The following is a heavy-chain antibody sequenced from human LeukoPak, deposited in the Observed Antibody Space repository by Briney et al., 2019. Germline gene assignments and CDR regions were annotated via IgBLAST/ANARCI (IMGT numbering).Heavy chain of an antibody. J-gene: IGHJ4*02. D-gene: IGHD3-16*02. CDR1: GGSISSSNW. Sequence: PSETLSLTCAVSGGSISSSNWWSWVRQAPGKGLEWVVRIKSKSHGGPTDYAAPVKGRFTISRDDSKNTLYLQMNSLKIEDTAVYYCTTDYVWGTYRYFDYWGQGTLVAVSS. CDR3: TTDYVWGTYRYFDY. V-gene: IGHV3-15*01. CDR2: IKSKSHGGPT.